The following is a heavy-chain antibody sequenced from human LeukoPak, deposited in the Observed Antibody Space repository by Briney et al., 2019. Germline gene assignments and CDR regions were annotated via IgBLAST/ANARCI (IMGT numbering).Heavy chain of an antibody. D-gene: IGHD5-24*01. CDR1: GGSISSGVYS. J-gene: IGHJ4*02. CDR3: ARGDGYNLERQLDY. V-gene: IGHV4-30-4*07. CDR2: IYYSGGT. Sequence: SETLSLTCAVSGGSISSGVYSWNWIRQPPGKGLEWIGYIYYSGGTYYNPSLKSRVTISVDTSKNQFSLKLSSVTAADTAVYYCARGDGYNLERQLDYWGQGTLATVSS.